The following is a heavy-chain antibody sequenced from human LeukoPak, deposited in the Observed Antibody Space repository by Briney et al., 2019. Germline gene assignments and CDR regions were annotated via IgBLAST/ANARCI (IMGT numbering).Heavy chain of an antibody. Sequence: GGSLRLSCAASGFTFSTYSMNWVRQAPGKGLEWVSSISSSSSYIYYADSVKGRFTISRDNAKNSLYLQMNSLRAEDTAVYYCAKDLSYYDSSPGYWGQGTLVTVSS. CDR2: ISSSSSYI. D-gene: IGHD3-22*01. CDR1: GFTFSTYS. V-gene: IGHV3-21*01. CDR3: AKDLSYYDSSPGY. J-gene: IGHJ4*02.